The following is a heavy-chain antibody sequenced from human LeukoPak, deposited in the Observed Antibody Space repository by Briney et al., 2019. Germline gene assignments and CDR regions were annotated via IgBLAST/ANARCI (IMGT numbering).Heavy chain of an antibody. J-gene: IGHJ6*03. V-gene: IGHV4-38-2*01. CDR3: ARHAVGAIVDYYYYYMDV. CDR2: IYRSGST. CDR1: GYSISSGYY. D-gene: IGHD1-26*01. Sequence: SETLSLTCAVSGYSISSGYYWGWIRQPPGKGLEWIGSIYRSGSTYYNPSLKSRVTISVDTSKNQFSLKLSSVTAADAAVYYYARHAVGAIVDYYYYYMDVWGKGTTVTVSS.